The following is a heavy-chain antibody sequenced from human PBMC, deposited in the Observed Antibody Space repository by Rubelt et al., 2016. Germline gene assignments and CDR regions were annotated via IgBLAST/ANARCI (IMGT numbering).Heavy chain of an antibody. CDR1: G. D-gene: IGHD5-12*01. Sequence: GMHWVRQAPGKGLEWVAVIWDDGSDKYYIDSVKGRFIISRDNSKNTLYLQMNSLRAEDTAIYFCAYDKSGPGDYWGQGTLVTVSS. J-gene: IGHJ4*02. V-gene: IGHV3-33*06. CDR3: AYDKSGPGDY. CDR2: IWDDGSDK.